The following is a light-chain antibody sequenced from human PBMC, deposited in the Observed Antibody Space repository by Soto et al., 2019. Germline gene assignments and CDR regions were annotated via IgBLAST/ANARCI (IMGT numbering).Light chain of an antibody. CDR2: DVT. V-gene: IGLV2-11*01. J-gene: IGLJ3*02. CDR1: SSDVGGYNS. Sequence: QSALTQPRSVSGSPGQSVTISCTGTSSDVGGYNSVSWYQQHPGKAPQLLIYDVTKRPSGVPDRFSGSKSGNTAYLTISGLQAEAEADYYCCSYAGSYTWVFGGGTKLTVL. CDR3: CSYAGSYTWV.